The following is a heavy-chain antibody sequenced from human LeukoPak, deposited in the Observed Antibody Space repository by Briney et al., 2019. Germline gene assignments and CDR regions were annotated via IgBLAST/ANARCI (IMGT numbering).Heavy chain of an antibody. D-gene: IGHD5-18*01. V-gene: IGHV4-34*01. CDR2: INHSGST. J-gene: IGHJ4*02. Sequence: KPSETLSLTCAVYGGSFSGYYWSWSRQPPGKGLEWIGEINHSGSTNYNPSLKSRVTISVDTSKNQFSLKLSSVTAADTAVYYCARGSVVDTAPPFDYWGQGTLVTVSS. CDR3: ARGSVVDTAPPFDY. CDR1: GGSFSGYY.